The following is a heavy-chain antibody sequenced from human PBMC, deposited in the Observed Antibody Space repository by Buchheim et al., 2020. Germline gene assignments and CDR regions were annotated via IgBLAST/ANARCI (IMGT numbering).Heavy chain of an antibody. CDR1: GFTFSSYW. V-gene: IGHV3-7*04. D-gene: IGHD2-2*01. Sequence: EVQLVESGGGLVQPGGSLRLTCVASGFTFSSYWMTWVRQAPGKGLEWVAHIKADGSEKSYVDSVKGRFTTSRDNAKHSLFLQLNSLRVEDTAVYYCARTSSSIEYWGQGTL. J-gene: IGHJ4*02. CDR2: IKADGSEK. CDR3: ARTSSSIEY.